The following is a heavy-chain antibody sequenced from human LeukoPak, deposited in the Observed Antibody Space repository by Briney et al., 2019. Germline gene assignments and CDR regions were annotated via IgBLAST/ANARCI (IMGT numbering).Heavy chain of an antibody. J-gene: IGHJ5*02. CDR3: ARGVNWNGFRFDP. V-gene: IGHV4-38-2*01. D-gene: IGHD1-1*01. CDR2: IYHSGST. CDR1: GYSISSGYY. Sequence: SETLSLTCAVSGYSISSGYYWGWIRQPPGKGLEWIGSIYHSGSTYYNPSLKSRVTISVDTSKNQFSLKLSSVTAADTAVYYCARGVNWNGFRFDPWGHGTLVTVFS.